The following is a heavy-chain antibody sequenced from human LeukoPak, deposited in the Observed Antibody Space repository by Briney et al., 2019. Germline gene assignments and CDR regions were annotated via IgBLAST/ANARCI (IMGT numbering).Heavy chain of an antibody. CDR2: INHSGST. CDR1: GGSFSGYY. D-gene: IGHD3-3*01. V-gene: IGHV4-34*01. CDR3: ARDRRFTIFGVDRRKYGMGV. Sequence: SETLSLTCTVYGGSFSGYYWSWIRQPPGKGLEWIGEINHSGSTNYNPSLKSRVTISVDTSKNQFSLKLSSVTAADTAVYYCARDRRFTIFGVDRRKYGMGVWGQGTTVTVSS. J-gene: IGHJ6*02.